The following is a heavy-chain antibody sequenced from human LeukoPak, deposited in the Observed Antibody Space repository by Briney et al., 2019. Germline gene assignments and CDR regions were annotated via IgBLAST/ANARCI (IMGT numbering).Heavy chain of an antibody. CDR2: ISSSSSYI. V-gene: IGHV3-21*01. CDR1: GFTFSSYN. D-gene: IGHD3-10*01. CDR3: ARVYYGSGSYGGYYFDY. Sequence: GGSLGLSCAASGFTFSSYNMNWVRQAPGKGLEWVSSISSSSSYIYYADSVKGRFTISRDNAKNSLFLQMNSLRAEDTAVYYCARVYYGSGSYGGYYFDYWGQGTLVTVSS. J-gene: IGHJ4*02.